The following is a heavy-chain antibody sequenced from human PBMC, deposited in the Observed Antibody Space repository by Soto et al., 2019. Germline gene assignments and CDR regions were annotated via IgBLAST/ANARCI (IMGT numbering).Heavy chain of an antibody. V-gene: IGHV3-23*01. J-gene: IGHJ5*02. D-gene: IGHD2-15*01. Sequence: EEQLLESGGGLVQPGGSLRLSCAASGFTFSNNAMSWVRQAPGKGLEWVSAITSGGVTTYYVDSVKGRFTISRDNSQNKLFLQVDRLRAEDTALDYCANAGGHCGGAGWYASGFELWGQGTLVTVSS. CDR2: ITSGGVTT. CDR3: ANAGGHCGGAGWYASGFEL. CDR1: GFTFSNNA.